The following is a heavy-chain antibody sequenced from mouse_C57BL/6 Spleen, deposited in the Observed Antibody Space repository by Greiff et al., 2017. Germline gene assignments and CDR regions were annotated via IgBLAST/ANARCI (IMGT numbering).Heavy chain of an antibody. CDR1: GYTFTDYN. CDR3: ARLYDGWQYYFDY. V-gene: IGHV1-22*01. Sequence: EVQLQQSGPELVKPGASVKMSCKASGYTFTDYNMHWVKQSHGKSLEWIGYINPNNGGTSYNQKFKGKATLTVNKSSSTAYMELRSLTSEDSAVYYCARLYDGWQYYFDYWGQGTTLTVSS. D-gene: IGHD2-3*01. CDR2: INPNNGGT. J-gene: IGHJ2*01.